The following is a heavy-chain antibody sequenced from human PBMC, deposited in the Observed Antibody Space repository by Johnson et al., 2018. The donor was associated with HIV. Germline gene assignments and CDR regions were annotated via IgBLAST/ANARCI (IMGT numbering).Heavy chain of an antibody. V-gene: IGHV3-74*01. CDR3: AREWGMITFGGGSRRDASGS. CDR1: GFTFSSYW. Sequence: EKLVESGGGLVQPGGSLRLSCAASGFTFSSYWMHWVRQAPGKGLVWVSRIHNDGTTTNYADSVKGRFTISRDKAKNTLHLQMNSSRAEDTAVYYCAREWGMITFGGGSRRDASGSWGQGTMVTVSS. CDR2: IHNDGTTT. D-gene: IGHD3-16*01. J-gene: IGHJ3*01.